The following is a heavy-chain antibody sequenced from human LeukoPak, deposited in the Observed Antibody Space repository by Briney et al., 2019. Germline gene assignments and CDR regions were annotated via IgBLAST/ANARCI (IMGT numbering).Heavy chain of an antibody. Sequence: TGGSLRLSCAASGFTLSSYAMSWVRQGPGKGLEWVSAISVSGNTYHAGSVKGRFTISRDSSKNTLYLQMNSLRAEDTAVYYCAKASVWDSSGSSPDAFDIWGQGTMVTVSS. CDR3: AKASVWDSSGSSPDAFDI. J-gene: IGHJ3*02. V-gene: IGHV3-23*01. D-gene: IGHD3-22*01. CDR2: ISVSGNT. CDR1: GFTLSSYA.